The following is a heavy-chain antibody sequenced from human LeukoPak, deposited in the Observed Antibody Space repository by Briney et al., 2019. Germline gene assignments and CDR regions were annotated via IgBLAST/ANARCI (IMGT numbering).Heavy chain of an antibody. CDR1: GYTFTDYY. Sequence: ASVKVSCKTSGYTFTDYYMHWVRQAPGQGLEWMGWINPNSGGTNYAQKFQGGVTMTRDTSISTACMELSRLRSDDTAVYYCARETYYYDSRGYYPYYFDYWGQGTLVTVSS. CDR2: INPNSGGT. V-gene: IGHV1-2*02. CDR3: ARETYYYDSRGYYPYYFDY. D-gene: IGHD3-22*01. J-gene: IGHJ4*02.